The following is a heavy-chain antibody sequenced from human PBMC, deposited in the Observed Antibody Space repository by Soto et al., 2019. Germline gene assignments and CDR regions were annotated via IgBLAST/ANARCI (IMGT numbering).Heavy chain of an antibody. CDR1: GFTFSSYS. CDR3: ARDTGYGSGSCY. D-gene: IGHD3-10*01. J-gene: IGHJ4*02. V-gene: IGHV3-21*01. Sequence: GGSLRLSCAASGFTFSSYSMYWVRQAPGKGLEWVSSISSSSSYIYYADSVKGRFTISRGNAKNSLYLQMNSLRAEDTAVYYCARDTGYGSGSCYWGQGTLVTVSS. CDR2: ISSSSSYI.